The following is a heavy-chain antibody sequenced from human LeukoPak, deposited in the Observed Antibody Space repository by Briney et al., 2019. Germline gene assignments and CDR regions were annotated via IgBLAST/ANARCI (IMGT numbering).Heavy chain of an antibody. CDR2: ISYDGSNK. Sequence: PGRSLRLSCAASGFTFSSYGMHWVRQAPGKGLEWVAVISYDGSNKYYADSVKGRFITSRDNSKNTLCLQMNSLRAEDTAVYYCAKILRMIVVEQIDQWGQGTLVTVSS. CDR3: AKILRMIVVEQIDQ. V-gene: IGHV3-30*18. CDR1: GFTFSSYG. J-gene: IGHJ4*02. D-gene: IGHD3-22*01.